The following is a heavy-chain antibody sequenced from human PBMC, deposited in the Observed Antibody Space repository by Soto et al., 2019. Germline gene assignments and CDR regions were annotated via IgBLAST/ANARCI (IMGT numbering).Heavy chain of an antibody. CDR3: ARDLGATTVTPAVTPRDH. J-gene: IGHJ4*02. Sequence: ASVKVSCKTSGYTFTAYFMHWVRQAPGQGLEWMGWINDKGGGTNYAQKFQGRVSMTRDTSISTTYMELTSLRSDDTAVYYCARDLGATTVTPAVTPRDHWGQGTLVTVSS. CDR1: GYTFTAYF. D-gene: IGHD4-4*01. V-gene: IGHV1-2*02. CDR2: INDKGGGT.